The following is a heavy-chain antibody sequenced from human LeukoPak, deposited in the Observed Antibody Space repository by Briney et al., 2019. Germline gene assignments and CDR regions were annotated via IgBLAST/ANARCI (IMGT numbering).Heavy chain of an antibody. D-gene: IGHD2-2*01. Sequence: SETLSLTCTVSGGSISSTSYYWGWIRQPPGKGLEWIGSVYYSGNTYYNPSLKSRVTISVDTAKNQFSLNLRSVTAADTAVYYCARRNRSCGGTNCQTDYYYMDVWGKGTTVTVSS. V-gene: IGHV4-39*01. CDR3: ARRNRSCGGTNCQTDYYYMDV. CDR2: VYYSGNT. J-gene: IGHJ6*03. CDR1: GGSISSTSYY.